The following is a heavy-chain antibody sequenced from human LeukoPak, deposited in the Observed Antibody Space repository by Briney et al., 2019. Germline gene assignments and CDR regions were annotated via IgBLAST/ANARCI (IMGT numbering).Heavy chain of an antibody. J-gene: IGHJ4*02. CDR2: IYYSGST. CDR1: GGSISSSSYY. D-gene: IGHD1-26*01. V-gene: IGHV4-39*01. Sequence: PSETLSLTCTVSGGSISSSSYYWGWIRQPSGKGLEWIGSIYYSGSTYYNPSLKSRVTISVDTSKNQFSLKLSSVTAADTAVYYCARFERIVGATKGWGQGTLVTVSS. CDR3: ARFERIVGATKG.